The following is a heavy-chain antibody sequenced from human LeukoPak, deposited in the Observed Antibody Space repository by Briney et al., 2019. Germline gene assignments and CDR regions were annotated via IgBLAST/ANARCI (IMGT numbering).Heavy chain of an antibody. V-gene: IGHV3-30-3*01. D-gene: IGHD2-8*01. Sequence: PGGSLRLSCAASGFTFSSYAMHWVRQAPGKGLEWVAVISYDGSNKYYADSVKGRFTISRDNSKNTLYLQMNSLRAEDTAVYYCARTTNLEYYYYYYGMDVWGQGTTVTVSS. CDR1: GFTFSSYA. J-gene: IGHJ6*02. CDR3: ARTTNLEYYYYYYGMDV. CDR2: ISYDGSNK.